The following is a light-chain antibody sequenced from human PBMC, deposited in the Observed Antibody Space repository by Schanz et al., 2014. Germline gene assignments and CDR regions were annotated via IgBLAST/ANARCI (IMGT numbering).Light chain of an antibody. V-gene: IGKV3-15*01. CDR1: QSISSH. Sequence: EIVLTQSPATMCLSPGERASLSCRASQSISSHLAWYQQKPGRAPRLLIYGASTRATGIPARFSGSGSGTEFTLTISSLQSEDFAVYYCQQYNNWLTTFGQGTRVEIK. J-gene: IGKJ1*01. CDR3: QQYNNWLTT. CDR2: GAS.